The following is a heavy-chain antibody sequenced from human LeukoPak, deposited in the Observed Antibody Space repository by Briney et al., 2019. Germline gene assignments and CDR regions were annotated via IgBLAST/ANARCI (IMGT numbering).Heavy chain of an antibody. J-gene: IGHJ5*02. CDR2: ISSSSSYI. Sequence: GGSLRLSCAASGFTFSSYSMNWVRQAPGKGLEWVSSISSSSSYIYYADSVKGRFTISRDNAKNSLYLQMNSLRAEDTAVYYCARYYGSGKGYWFDPWGQGTLVTVSS. D-gene: IGHD3-10*01. CDR3: ARYYGSGKGYWFDP. V-gene: IGHV3-21*01. CDR1: GFTFSSYS.